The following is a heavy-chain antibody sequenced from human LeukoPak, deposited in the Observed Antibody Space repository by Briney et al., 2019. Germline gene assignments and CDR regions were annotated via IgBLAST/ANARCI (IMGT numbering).Heavy chain of an antibody. V-gene: IGHV5-51*01. D-gene: IGHD3-3*01. CDR1: GCTFSSYW. CDR2: IYPGDSDT. Sequence: GGSLKISFKGSGCTFSSYWIGWVRQMPGKGLEWMGIIYPGDSDTRYSPSLQGQVTISVDTSIGTTYLQWSSLKASDTAIYYCARQNDFRLDYWGQGTLVTVSS. J-gene: IGHJ4*02. CDR3: ARQNDFRLDY.